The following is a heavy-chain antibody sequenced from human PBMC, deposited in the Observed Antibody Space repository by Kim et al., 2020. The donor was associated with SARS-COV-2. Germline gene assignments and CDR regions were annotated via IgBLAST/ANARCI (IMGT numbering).Heavy chain of an antibody. D-gene: IGHD5-18*01. Sequence: SETLFLTCTVSGDSISSYYWSWIRQPPGKGLEWIGYIYYSGSTNYNPSLKSRVTISVDTSKNQFSLKLSSVTAADKAVYYCARGQLWLDYWGQGTLVTVSS. CDR1: GDSISSYY. CDR2: IYYSGST. CDR3: ARGQLWLDY. J-gene: IGHJ4*02. V-gene: IGHV4-59*01.